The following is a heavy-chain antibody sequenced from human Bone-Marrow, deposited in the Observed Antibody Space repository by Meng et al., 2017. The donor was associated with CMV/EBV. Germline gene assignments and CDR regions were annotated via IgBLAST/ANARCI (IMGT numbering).Heavy chain of an antibody. CDR2: IIPIFGTA. J-gene: IGHJ5*02. D-gene: IGHD6-6*01. CDR3: ARSGIAARYNWLDP. CDR1: GYTFTSHD. Sequence: SVKVSCKDSGYTFTSHDINWVRQAPGQGLEWMGGIIPIFGTANYAQKFQGRVTITTDESTSTAYMELSSLRSEDTAVYYCARSGIAARYNWLDPWGQGTLVTVSS. V-gene: IGHV1-69*05.